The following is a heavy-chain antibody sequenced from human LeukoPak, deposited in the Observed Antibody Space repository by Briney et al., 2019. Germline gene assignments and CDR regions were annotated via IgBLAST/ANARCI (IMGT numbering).Heavy chain of an antibody. CDR1: DGSISSSSYY. CDR3: ARVGGSYQLNYWLDY. D-gene: IGHD1-26*01. Sequence: SETLSLTYTVSDGSISSSSYYWGCIRQPPGKGLECIGSIYYSGSTYYNPSLKSRVTISVDTSKNQFSLKLSSVTAADTAVYYCARVGGSYQLNYWLDYWGQGTLVTVSS. CDR2: IYYSGST. V-gene: IGHV4-39*07. J-gene: IGHJ4*02.